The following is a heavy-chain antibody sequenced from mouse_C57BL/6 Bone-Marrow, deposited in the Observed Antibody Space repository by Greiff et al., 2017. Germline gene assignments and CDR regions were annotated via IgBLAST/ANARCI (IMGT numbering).Heavy chain of an antibody. CDR2: IYWDDDK. J-gene: IGHJ4*01. V-gene: IGHV8-12*01. CDR1: GFSLSTSGMG. D-gene: IGHD1-1*01. CDR3: ARSPYYYGSSRYYDAMDY. Sequence: QVTLKVSGPGILQSSQTLSLTCSFSGFSLSTSGMGVSWIRQPSGKGLEWLAHIYWDDDKRYNPCLKSRLTISKDTSRNQVFLKITSVDTADTATYYCARSPYYYGSSRYYDAMDYWGQGTSVTVSS.